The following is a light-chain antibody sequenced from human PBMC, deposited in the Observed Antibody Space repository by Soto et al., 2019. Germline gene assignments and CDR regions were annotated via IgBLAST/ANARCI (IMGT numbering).Light chain of an antibody. J-gene: IGKJ1*01. CDR1: QSISSY. Sequence: DIQMTQSPSSLSASVGDRVTITCRASQSISSYLNWYQQKPGKAPKLLIYAASSLQSGVPSRFSGSGSGTDFTLTNSSLQPEDFATYYCQQSYSTRWTFGQGTKVDIK. CDR3: QQSYSTRWT. CDR2: AAS. V-gene: IGKV1-39*01.